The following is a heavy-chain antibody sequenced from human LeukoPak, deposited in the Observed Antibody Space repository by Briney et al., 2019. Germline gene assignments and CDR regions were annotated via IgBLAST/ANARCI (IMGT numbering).Heavy chain of an antibody. CDR3: AKEGSGYDYFDY. CDR1: GFTFSSYA. CDR2: ISGSDGST. D-gene: IGHD5-12*01. V-gene: IGHV3-23*01. Sequence: GGSLRLSCAASGFTFSSYAMSWVRQAPGKGLEWISAISGSDGSTYYADSVKGRFTISRDNSKNTLYLQMNSLRAEDTAVYYCAKEGSGYDYFDYWGQGTLVTVSS. J-gene: IGHJ4*02.